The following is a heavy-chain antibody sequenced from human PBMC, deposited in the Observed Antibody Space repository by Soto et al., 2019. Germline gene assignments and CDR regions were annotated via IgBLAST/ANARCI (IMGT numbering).Heavy chain of an antibody. CDR1: GFTFSSYS. D-gene: IGHD3-3*01. V-gene: IGHV3-48*02. J-gene: IGHJ4*02. CDR2: ISSSSSTI. CDR3: ARDQGSYYDFWSGAL. Sequence: GGSLRLSCAASGFTFSSYSMNWVRQAPGKGLEWVSYISSSSSTIYYADSVKGRFTISRDNAKNPLYLQMNSLRDEDTAVYYCARDQGSYYDFWSGALWGQGTLVTVS.